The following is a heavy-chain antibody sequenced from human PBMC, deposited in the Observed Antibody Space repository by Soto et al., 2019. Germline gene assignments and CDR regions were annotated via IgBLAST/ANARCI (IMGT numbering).Heavy chain of an antibody. J-gene: IGHJ4*01. CDR1: GFSLNTSAMC. CDR2: INWDADE. CDR3: ARIHYRGGGPTVTLPHYYIDF. Sequence: SGPTLVNPTQTLTLTRTLSGFSLNTSAMCVTWIRQAPGKALEWLALINWDADEYYNKSLKTRLTISKATSKNQVILTMTNMDPVDTATYYCARIHYRGGGPTVTLPHYYIDFWGQGSLVTVSS. V-gene: IGHV2-70*01. D-gene: IGHD4-17*01.